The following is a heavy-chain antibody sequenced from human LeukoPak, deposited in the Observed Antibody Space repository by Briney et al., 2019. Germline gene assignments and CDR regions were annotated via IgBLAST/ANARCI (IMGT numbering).Heavy chain of an antibody. Sequence: GGSLRLSCEASGFIFSSYAMSWVRQAPGKGLEWVSAISGRGGSTHYADSVKGRFTISRDNSKNTVHLQMNSLRAEDTAIYYCAKDGVWQSYYFDYWGQGTLVTVSS. J-gene: IGHJ4*02. CDR1: GFIFSSYA. CDR3: AKDGVWQSYYFDY. D-gene: IGHD6-19*01. V-gene: IGHV3-23*01. CDR2: ISGRGGST.